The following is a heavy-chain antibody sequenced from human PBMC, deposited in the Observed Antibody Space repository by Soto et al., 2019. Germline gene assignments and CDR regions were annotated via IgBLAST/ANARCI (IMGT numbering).Heavy chain of an antibody. Sequence: QVQLVESGGGLVKPGGSLRLSCAASGFTFSDYFMSWIRQAPGKGPEWISHISSSSISTNYAESVKGRFTISRDNAKNSLYLEMTSLTAEDTAIYYLAKNCNYSYYYAMDVWGQGTTVSVSS. D-gene: IGHD1-1*01. CDR2: ISSSSIST. V-gene: IGHV3-11*06. J-gene: IGHJ6*02. CDR3: AKNCNYSYYYAMDV. CDR1: GFTFSDYF.